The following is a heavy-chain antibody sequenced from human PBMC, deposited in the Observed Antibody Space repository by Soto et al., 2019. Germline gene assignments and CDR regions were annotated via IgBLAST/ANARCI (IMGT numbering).Heavy chain of an antibody. J-gene: IGHJ6*03. Sequence: SETLSLTCTVSGGSISSSSYYWGWIRQPPGKGLEWIGSIYYSGSTYYNPSLKSRVTISVDTSKNQFSLKLSSVTAADTAVYYCARHSIVVVPAAIEDYYYYMDVWGKGTTVTVSS. CDR3: ARHSIVVVPAAIEDYYYYMDV. CDR1: GGSISSSSYY. D-gene: IGHD2-2*01. V-gene: IGHV4-39*01. CDR2: IYYSGST.